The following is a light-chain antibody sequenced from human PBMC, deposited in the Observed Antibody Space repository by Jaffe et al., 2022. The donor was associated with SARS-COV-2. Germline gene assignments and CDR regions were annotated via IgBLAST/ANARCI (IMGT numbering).Light chain of an antibody. V-gene: IGKV1-39*01. Sequence: DVQMTQSPSSLSASVGDRVSITCRASQSIGSSLNWYQQNPGTAPKLLIYTVSSLRGGVPSRFSGSGSGTDFTLTITSLQPEDFATYFCQQTYSTPITFGQGTRLEIK. CDR1: QSIGSS. CDR3: QQTYSTPIT. J-gene: IGKJ5*01. CDR2: TVS.